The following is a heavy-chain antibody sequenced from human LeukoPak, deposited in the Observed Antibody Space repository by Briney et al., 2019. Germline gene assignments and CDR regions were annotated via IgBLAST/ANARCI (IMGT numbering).Heavy chain of an antibody. CDR3: ARDGYNTYYYGMDV. CDR1: GYSISSGYY. CDR2: IYHSGST. Sequence: SETLSLTCTVSGYSISSGYYWGWIRQPPGKGLEWIGSIYHSGSTYYNPSLKSRVTISVDTSKNQSSLKLSSVTAADTAVYYCARDGYNTYYYGMDVWGQGTTVTVSS. D-gene: IGHD5-24*01. V-gene: IGHV4-38-2*02. J-gene: IGHJ6*02.